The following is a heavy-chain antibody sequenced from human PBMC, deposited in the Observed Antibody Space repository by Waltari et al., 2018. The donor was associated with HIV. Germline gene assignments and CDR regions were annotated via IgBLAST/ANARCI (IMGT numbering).Heavy chain of an antibody. V-gene: IGHV3-33*01. CDR1: GFTFSDFA. Sequence: QVQLVESGGGMVQPGRSLRLSCAASGFTFSDFAMHWVRQAPGKGLEWVAIIWYDEKKKYYADAVKGRFTISRDKSKNTLYLQMNSLRAEDTAVYYCAREPKGDCTRFCGMDVWGQGTTVTVFS. CDR3: AREPKGDCTRFCGMDV. D-gene: IGHD2-8*01. J-gene: IGHJ6*02. CDR2: IWYDEKKK.